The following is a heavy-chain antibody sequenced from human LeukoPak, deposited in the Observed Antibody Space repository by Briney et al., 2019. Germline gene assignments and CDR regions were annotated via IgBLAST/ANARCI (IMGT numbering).Heavy chain of an antibody. CDR3: AKGGQTDRFVY. J-gene: IGHJ4*02. CDR2: ITNSGGNT. CDR1: GFTFNSYA. Sequence: PGGSLRLSCAASGFTFNSYAMSWVRQAPGKGLEWVSGITNSGGNTYYADSVKGRFTISRDNSKSTLYLQMNSLRAEDTAVFYCAKGGQTDRFVYWGQGALVTVSS. D-gene: IGHD5-12*01. V-gene: IGHV3-23*01.